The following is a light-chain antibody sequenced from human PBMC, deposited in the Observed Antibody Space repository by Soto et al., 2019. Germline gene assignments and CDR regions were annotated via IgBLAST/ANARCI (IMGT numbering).Light chain of an antibody. J-gene: IGLJ3*02. CDR3: QSYDSSLGDLWV. CDR2: DVT. Sequence: QSALTQPRSVSGSPGQAVTISCTGTSSDVGGYNYVSWYQQHPGKAPKLMIFDVTKRPSGVPDRFSGSKSGTSASLAITGLQAEDEADYYCQSYDSSLGDLWVFGGGTKLTVL. CDR1: SSDVGGYNY. V-gene: IGLV2-11*01.